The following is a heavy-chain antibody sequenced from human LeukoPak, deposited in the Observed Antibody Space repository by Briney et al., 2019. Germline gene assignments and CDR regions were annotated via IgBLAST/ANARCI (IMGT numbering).Heavy chain of an antibody. D-gene: IGHD6-13*01. V-gene: IGHV3-33*01. CDR2: IWYDGSNK. CDR3: ARGRDIVFKPCSSSWYGGYYFDY. CDR1: GFTFSSYG. J-gene: IGHJ4*02. Sequence: GRSLRLSCAASGFTFSSYGMHWVRQAPGKGLEWVAVIWYDGSNKYYADSVKGRFTISRDNSKNTLYLQMNSLRAEDTAVYYCARGRDIVFKPCSSSWYGGYYFDYWGQGTLVTVSS.